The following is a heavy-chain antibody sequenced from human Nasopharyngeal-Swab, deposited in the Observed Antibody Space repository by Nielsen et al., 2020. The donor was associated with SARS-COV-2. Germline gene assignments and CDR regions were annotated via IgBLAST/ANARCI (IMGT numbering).Heavy chain of an antibody. D-gene: IGHD6-19*01. CDR3: VKDPVSSGYYYYYYYMDV. CDR1: RFTFSSYA. V-gene: IGHV3-64D*06. CDR2: ISSNGGST. J-gene: IGHJ6*03. Sequence: GGSLRLSCAASRFTFSSYAMSWVRQAPGKGLEWVSAISSNGGSTYYADSVKGRFTISRDNSKNTLYLQMSSLRAEDTAVYYCVKDPVSSGYYYYYYYMDVWGKGTTVTVSS.